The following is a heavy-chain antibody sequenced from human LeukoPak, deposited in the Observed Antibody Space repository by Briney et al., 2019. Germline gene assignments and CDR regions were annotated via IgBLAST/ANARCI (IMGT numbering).Heavy chain of an antibody. CDR2: INWNGGST. CDR3: ARDGGYCSGGSCRASYFDY. V-gene: IGHV3-20*04. Sequence: PGGSLRLSCAASGFTFDDYGMSWVRQAPGKGLEWASGINWNGGSTGYADSVKGRFTISRDNAKNSLYLQMNSLRAEDTALYYCARDGGYCSGGSCRASYFDYWGQGTLVTVSS. D-gene: IGHD2-15*01. CDR1: GFTFDDYG. J-gene: IGHJ4*02.